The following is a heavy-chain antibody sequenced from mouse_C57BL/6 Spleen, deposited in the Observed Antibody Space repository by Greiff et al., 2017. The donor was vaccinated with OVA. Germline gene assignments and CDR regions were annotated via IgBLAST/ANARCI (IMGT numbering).Heavy chain of an antibody. D-gene: IGHD2-4*01. CDR2: IYPGSGST. CDR1: GYTFTSYW. Sequence: QVQLQQPGAELVKPGASVKMSCKASGYTFTSYWITWVKQRPGQGLEWIGDIYPGSGSTNYNEKFKSKATLTVDTSSSTAYMQLSSLTSEDSAVYYCARFLYDYDGGYYFVYWGQGTTLTVSS. CDR3: ARFLYDYDGGYYFVY. V-gene: IGHV1-55*01. J-gene: IGHJ2*01.